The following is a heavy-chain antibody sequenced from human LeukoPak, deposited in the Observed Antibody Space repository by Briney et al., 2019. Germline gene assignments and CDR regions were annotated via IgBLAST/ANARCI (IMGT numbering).Heavy chain of an antibody. CDR2: IYYSGST. J-gene: IGHJ5*02. Sequence: PSETLSLTCTVSGGSISSYYWSWIRQPPGKGLEWIGSIYYSGSTYYNPSLKSRVTISVDTSKNQFSLKLSSVTAADTAVYYCARLHNYDFWSGYSNWFDPWGQGTLVTVSS. CDR1: GGSISSYY. D-gene: IGHD3-3*01. CDR3: ARLHNYDFWSGYSNWFDP. V-gene: IGHV4-59*05.